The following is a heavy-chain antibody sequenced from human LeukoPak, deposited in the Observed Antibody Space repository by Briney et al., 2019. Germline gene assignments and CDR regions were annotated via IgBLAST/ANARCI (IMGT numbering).Heavy chain of an antibody. D-gene: IGHD3-22*01. CDR3: ASSDYYDSSGYYRAFDI. CDR1: GYTFISYA. CDR2: MNAGNGNT. V-gene: IGHV1-3*03. Sequence: ASVKVSCKSSGYTFISYAMHWVRQAPGQRLGWMGWMNAGNGNTKYSQKFQGRVTITRDTSASTAYMELSSLKSEDMAVYYCASSDYYDSSGYYRAFDIWGQGTMVTVSS. J-gene: IGHJ3*02.